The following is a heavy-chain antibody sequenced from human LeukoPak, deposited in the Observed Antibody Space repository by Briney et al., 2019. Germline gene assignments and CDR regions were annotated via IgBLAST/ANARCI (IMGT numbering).Heavy chain of an antibody. D-gene: IGHD4-17*01. Sequence: PGESLKISCKGSGYSFTNSWIGWVRLMPGKGLEWMGIIYPADSDIRYSPSFQGQVTISADKSINTAYLQWSSLKASDTAMYYCARHLWYGDYWWFDPWGQGTLVTVSS. CDR3: ARHLWYGDYWWFDP. V-gene: IGHV5-51*01. CDR1: GYSFTNSW. J-gene: IGHJ5*02. CDR2: IYPADSDI.